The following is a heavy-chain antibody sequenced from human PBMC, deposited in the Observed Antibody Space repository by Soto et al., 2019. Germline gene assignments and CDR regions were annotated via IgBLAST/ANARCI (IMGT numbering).Heavy chain of an antibody. D-gene: IGHD2-15*01. Sequence: GGSLRLSCAASGFTFSDYYMSWIRQPPGKGLEWVSYISSRTSSTSYADSVKGRFIISRDNAKNSLYLQMNSLRADDTAMYYCAADTGDIEVVLATTWGQGTLVTVSS. CDR2: ISSRTSST. V-gene: IGHV3-11*01. J-gene: IGHJ4*02. CDR3: AADTGDIEVVLATT. CDR1: GFTFSDYY.